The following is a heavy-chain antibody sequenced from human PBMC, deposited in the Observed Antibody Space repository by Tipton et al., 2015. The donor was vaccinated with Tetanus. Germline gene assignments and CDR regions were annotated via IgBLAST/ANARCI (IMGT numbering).Heavy chain of an antibody. J-gene: IGHJ4*02. CDR2: IYYSGST. D-gene: IGHD3-9*01. CDR3: ARDGYCDILTGYRRGPGLVY. V-gene: IGHV4-59*01. CDR1: GGSISSYY. Sequence: TLSLTCTVSGGSISSYYWSWIRQPPGKGLEWIGYIYYSGSTNYNPSLKSRVTISVDTSKNQFSLKLSSVTAADTAVYYCARDGYCDILTGYRRGPGLVYWGQGTLVTVSS.